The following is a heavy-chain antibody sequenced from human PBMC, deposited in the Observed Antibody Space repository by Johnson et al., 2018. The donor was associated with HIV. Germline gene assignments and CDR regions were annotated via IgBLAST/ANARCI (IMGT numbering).Heavy chain of an antibody. CDR3: ARVGRGSGYYRDAFDI. J-gene: IGHJ3*02. CDR1: GFTFSSYA. V-gene: IGHV3-48*01. Sequence: VQLVESGGGVVQPGRSLRLSCAASGFTFSSYAMHWVRQAPGKGLEWVSYISSSGSTIYYADSVKGRFTISRENAKNSLYLQMNSLRVGDTAVYYCARVGRGSGYYRDAFDIWGRGTMVTVSS. CDR2: ISSSGSTI. D-gene: IGHD3-22*01.